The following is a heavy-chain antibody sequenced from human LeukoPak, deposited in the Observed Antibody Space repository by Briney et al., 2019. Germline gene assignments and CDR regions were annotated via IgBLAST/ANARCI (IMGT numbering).Heavy chain of an antibody. CDR3: ARDLSGDNWFDP. CDR2: IWYDGSNK. Sequence: GGSLSLSCAASGFTFSSYGMHWVRHAPGKGLEWVAVIWYDGSNKYYADSVKGRFTISRDNSKNTLYLQMNSLRAEDTAVYYCARDLSGDNWFDPWGQGTLVTVSS. CDR1: GFTFSSYG. V-gene: IGHV3-33*01. D-gene: IGHD6-25*01. J-gene: IGHJ5*02.